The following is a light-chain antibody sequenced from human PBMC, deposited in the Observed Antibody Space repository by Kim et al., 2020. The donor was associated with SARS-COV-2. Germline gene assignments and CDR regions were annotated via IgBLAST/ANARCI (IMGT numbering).Light chain of an antibody. CDR2: GAS. V-gene: IGKV3-20*01. CDR3: QQYGSSLYT. J-gene: IGKJ2*01. CDR1: QGVSNSY. Sequence: LAPGERATPSCRASQGVSNSYLAWYQQRPGQPPGLLIYGASSRATGIPDRFSGSGSGTDFTLTISRLEPEDFAVYYCQQYGSSLYTFGQGTKLEI.